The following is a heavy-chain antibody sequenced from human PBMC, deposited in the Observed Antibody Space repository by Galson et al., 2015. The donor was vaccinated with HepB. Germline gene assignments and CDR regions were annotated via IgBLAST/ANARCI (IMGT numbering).Heavy chain of an antibody. CDR2: IYYNGRT. J-gene: IGHJ6*03. Sequence: LSLTCTVSGGSVNSGDFYWTWIRQPPGKGLEWIGYIYYNGRTYYNPSLKSRVITSVDTSKNQFSLSLSSVTAADTAVYYCARGGYYYYYMDVWGKGTTVTVSS. V-gene: IGHV4-30-4*01. CDR3: ARGGYYYYYMDV. CDR1: GGSVNSGDFY.